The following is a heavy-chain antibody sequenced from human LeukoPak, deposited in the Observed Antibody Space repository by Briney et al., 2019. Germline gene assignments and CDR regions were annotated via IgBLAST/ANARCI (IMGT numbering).Heavy chain of an antibody. D-gene: IGHD1-26*01. J-gene: IGHJ4*02. CDR1: GFTLSRYG. CDR3: ARGAGGSYPIDY. CDR2: IWFDESHE. Sequence: PGRSLRLSCTASGFTLSRYGMHWVRQAPGKGLEWVAVIWFDESHEYYADSVKGRFTSSRDNSKSTLYLQMNSLRAEDTAVYYCARGAGGSYPIDYWGQGTLVTVSS. V-gene: IGHV3-33*01.